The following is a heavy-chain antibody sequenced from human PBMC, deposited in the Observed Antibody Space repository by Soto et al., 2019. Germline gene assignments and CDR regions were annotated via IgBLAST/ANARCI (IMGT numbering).Heavy chain of an antibody. CDR3: AKLFYPTTVTTKLDY. Sequence: EVQLLESGGGLVQPGGSLRLSCAASGFTFSSYAMSWVRQAPGKALEWVSAISGSGGSTYYADSVKGRFTIARDNSKNTFYLQMNSLRAEDTAVYYCAKLFYPTTVTTKLDYWGQGTLVTVSS. CDR2: ISGSGGST. D-gene: IGHD4-17*01. J-gene: IGHJ4*02. CDR1: GFTFSSYA. V-gene: IGHV3-23*01.